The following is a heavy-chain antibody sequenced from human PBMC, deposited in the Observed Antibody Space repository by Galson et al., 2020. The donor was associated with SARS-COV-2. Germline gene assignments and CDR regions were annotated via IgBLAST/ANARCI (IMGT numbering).Heavy chain of an antibody. CDR1: GFTFSNAW. CDR2: IKSKTDGGTT. V-gene: IGHV3-15*01. Sequence: GESLKISCAASGFTFSNAWMSWVRQAPGKGLEWVGRIKSKTDGGTTDYAAPVKGRFTISRDDSKNTLYLQMNSLKTEDTAVYYCTTGKRYGWNYYYGMDVWGQGTTVTVSS. J-gene: IGHJ6*02. CDR3: TTGKRYGWNYYYGMDV. D-gene: IGHD5-18*01.